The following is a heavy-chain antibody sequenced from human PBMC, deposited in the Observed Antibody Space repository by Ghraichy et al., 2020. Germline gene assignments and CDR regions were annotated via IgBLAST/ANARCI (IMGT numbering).Heavy chain of an antibody. V-gene: IGHV4-34*01. Sequence: SENLSHTCAVYGGSFSGFYWSWIRQPPGKGLEWIGEINHSGSTNYNPSLKTRVTISVDTSKTQFSLKLSSVTAADTAVYYCARGSLGYCVLRRPNCFDYWGQGTLVTVSS. D-gene: IGHD2-15*01. CDR3: ARGSLGYCVLRRPNCFDY. CDR1: GGSFSGFY. J-gene: IGHJ4*02. CDR2: INHSGST.